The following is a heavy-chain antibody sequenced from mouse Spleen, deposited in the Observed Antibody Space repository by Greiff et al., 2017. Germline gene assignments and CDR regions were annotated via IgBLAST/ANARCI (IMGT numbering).Heavy chain of an antibody. CDR3: ARPIYDGYYVGY. CDR1: GYTFTSYW. J-gene: IGHJ2*01. D-gene: IGHD2-3*01. CDR2: INPSSAYT. Sequence: QVQLQQSGAELTKPGASVKLSCKASGYTFTSYWMHWVKQRPGQGLEWIGYINPSSAYTKYSQNFKDKATLTADKSSSTAYMQLSSLTYEDSAVYYCARPIYDGYYVGYWGQGTTLTVSS. V-gene: IGHV1-7*01.